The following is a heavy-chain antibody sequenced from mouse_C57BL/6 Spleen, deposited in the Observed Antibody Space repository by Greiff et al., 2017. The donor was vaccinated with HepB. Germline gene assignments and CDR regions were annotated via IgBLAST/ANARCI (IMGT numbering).Heavy chain of an antibody. CDR2: IYPGGGYT. Sequence: VQLQQSGAELVRPGTSVKMSCTASGYTFTNYWIGWAKQRPGHGLEWIGDIYPGGGYTNYNEKFKGKATLTADKSSSTAYMQFSSLTSEDSAIYYCARLGVGYFDYWGQGTTLTVSS. V-gene: IGHV1-63*01. D-gene: IGHD1-1*02. J-gene: IGHJ2*01. CDR3: ARLGVGYFDY. CDR1: GYTFTNYW.